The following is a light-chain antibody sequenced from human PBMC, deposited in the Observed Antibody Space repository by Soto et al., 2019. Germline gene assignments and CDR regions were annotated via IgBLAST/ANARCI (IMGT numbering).Light chain of an antibody. Sequence: QSVLTQPPSVSGAPGQRVTISCTGSSSNIGAGYDVHWYQQLPGTAPKLLIYGNSNRPSGVPDRFSGSKSGTSASLAITGLQAEDEADYYCQSYDSILSGSKVFGTGTKV. CDR2: GNS. CDR3: QSYDSILSGSKV. V-gene: IGLV1-40*01. CDR1: SSNIGAGYD. J-gene: IGLJ1*01.